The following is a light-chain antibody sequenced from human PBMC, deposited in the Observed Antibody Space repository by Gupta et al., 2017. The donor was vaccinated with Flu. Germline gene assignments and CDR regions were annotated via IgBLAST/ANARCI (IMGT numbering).Light chain of an antibody. CDR3: QQYGSSPPYT. J-gene: IGKJ2*01. V-gene: IGKV3-20*01. CDR1: QSVSSSY. CDR2: GAS. Sequence: EIVLTQSPGTLSLSPGERATLSCRASQSVSSSYLAWYQQKPGQAPRLLIYGASSRATGIPDRFSGSGYGTDFTLTISRREPEDLAVYYCQQYGSSPPYTFGQGTKMEIK.